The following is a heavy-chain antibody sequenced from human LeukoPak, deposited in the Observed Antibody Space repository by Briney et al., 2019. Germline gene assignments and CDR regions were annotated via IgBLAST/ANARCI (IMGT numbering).Heavy chain of an antibody. D-gene: IGHD6-19*01. Sequence: GASVKVSCKASGYTFTGYYMHWVRQAPGQGLEWMGWINPNSGGTNYAQKFQGRVTMTRDTSISTAYMELSRLRSDDTAAYYCARPYSSGWYYFDYWGQGTLVTVSS. V-gene: IGHV1-2*02. CDR2: INPNSGGT. CDR3: ARPYSSGWYYFDY. CDR1: GYTFTGYY. J-gene: IGHJ4*02.